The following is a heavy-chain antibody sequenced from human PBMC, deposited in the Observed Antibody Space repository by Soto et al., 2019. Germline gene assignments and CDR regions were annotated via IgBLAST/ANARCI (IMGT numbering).Heavy chain of an antibody. CDR1: GFTFSSYG. Sequence: PGGSLRLSCAASGFTFSSYGMHWFRQAPGKGLEWVAVISYDGSNKYYADSVKGRFTISRDNSKNTLYLQMNSLRAEDTAVYYCAKDLWFLSGYDSPASPDYYYYGMDVWGQGTTVTVSS. D-gene: IGHD5-12*01. CDR2: ISYDGSNK. V-gene: IGHV3-30*18. J-gene: IGHJ6*02. CDR3: AKDLWFLSGYDSPASPDYYYYGMDV.